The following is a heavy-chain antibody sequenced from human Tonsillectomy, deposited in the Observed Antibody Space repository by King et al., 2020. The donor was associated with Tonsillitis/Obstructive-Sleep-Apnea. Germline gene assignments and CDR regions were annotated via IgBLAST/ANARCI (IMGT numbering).Heavy chain of an antibody. CDR3: ARVVYCSSTSCYILDV. D-gene: IGHD2-2*02. CDR1: GFTFSSYW. J-gene: IGHJ6*04. V-gene: IGHV3-74*01. CDR2: INSDGSST. Sequence: VQLVESGGGLVQPGGSLRLSCAASGFTFSSYWMHWVRQAPGKGLVWVSRINSDGSSTSYADSVKGRFTISRDNAKNMLYLQMNSLRAEDTAVYYCARVVYCSSTSCYILDVWGKGTTVTVSS.